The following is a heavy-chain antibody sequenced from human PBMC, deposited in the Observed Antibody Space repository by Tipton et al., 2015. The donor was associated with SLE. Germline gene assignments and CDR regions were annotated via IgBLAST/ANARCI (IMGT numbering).Heavy chain of an antibody. Sequence: SLRLSCAASGFTFSSYAMHWVRQAPGKGLEYVSAISSNGGSTYYADSVKGRFTISRDNSKNTLYLQMSSLRAEDTAVYYCARDHRDGYNYKAGILWYFDLWGRGTLVTVFS. CDR2: ISSNGGST. CDR1: GFTFSSYA. J-gene: IGHJ2*01. V-gene: IGHV3-64D*06. CDR3: ARDHRDGYNYKAGILWYFDL. D-gene: IGHD5-24*01.